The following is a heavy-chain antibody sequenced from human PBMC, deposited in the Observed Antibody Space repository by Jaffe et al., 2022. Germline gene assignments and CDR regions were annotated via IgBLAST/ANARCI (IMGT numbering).Heavy chain of an antibody. Sequence: QITLKESGPTLVKPTQTLTLTCTFSGFSLSTSGVGVGWIRQPPGKALEWLALIYWDDDKRYSPSLKSRLTITKDTSKNQVVLTMTNMDPVDTATYYCAQGYYYDSSGYYSHDAFDIWGQGTMVTVSS. D-gene: IGHD3-22*01. CDR1: GFSLSTSGVG. CDR2: IYWDDDK. V-gene: IGHV2-5*02. J-gene: IGHJ3*02. CDR3: AQGYYYDSSGYYSHDAFDI.